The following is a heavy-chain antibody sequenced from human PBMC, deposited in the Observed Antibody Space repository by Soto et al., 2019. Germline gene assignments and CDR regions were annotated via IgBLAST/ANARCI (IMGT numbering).Heavy chain of an antibody. V-gene: IGHV3-30*18. CDR2: ISYDGSNK. CDR3: AKFLLRDGYNDFDY. Sequence: GGSLRLSCAASGFTFSSYGMHWVRQAPGKGLEWVAVISYDGSNKYYADSVKGRFTISRDNSKNTLYLQMNSLRAEDTAVYYCAKFLLRDGYNDFDYWGQGTLVTVSS. J-gene: IGHJ4*02. CDR1: GFTFSSYG. D-gene: IGHD5-12*01.